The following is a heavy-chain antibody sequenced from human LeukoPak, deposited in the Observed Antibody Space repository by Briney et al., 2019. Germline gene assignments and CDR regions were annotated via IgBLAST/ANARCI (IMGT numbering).Heavy chain of an antibody. D-gene: IGHD6-19*01. Sequence: GESLKISCTGSGYTFTNYWIAWVRQMPGKGLEWMGMIYPGDSDSRYSPSFQGQVTFSADKSISTAYLQWSSLKASDSAMYYCVRESGYSSGWYPYWGQGTLVTVSS. V-gene: IGHV5-51*01. J-gene: IGHJ4*02. CDR1: GYTFTNYW. CDR3: VRESGYSSGWYPY. CDR2: IYPGDSDS.